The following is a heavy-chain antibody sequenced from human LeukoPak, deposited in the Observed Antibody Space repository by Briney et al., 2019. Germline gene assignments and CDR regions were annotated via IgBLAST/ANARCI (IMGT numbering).Heavy chain of an antibody. Sequence: SQTLSLTCAVSGGSISRGGYSWSWIRQPPGKGLEWIGYIYHSGSTYYNPSLKSRVTISVDRSKNQFSLKLSSVTAADTAVYYCARGAWVMASDYWGQGTLVTVSS. CDR1: GGSISRGGYS. CDR3: ARGAWVMASDY. D-gene: IGHD5-24*01. CDR2: IYHSGST. J-gene: IGHJ4*02. V-gene: IGHV4-30-2*01.